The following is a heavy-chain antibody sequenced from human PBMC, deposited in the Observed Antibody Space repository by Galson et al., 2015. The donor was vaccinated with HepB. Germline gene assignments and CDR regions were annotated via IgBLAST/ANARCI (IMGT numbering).Heavy chain of an antibody. CDR3: ATNSGLDYDFWSGYHFDY. Sequence: SETLSLTCTVSGGSISSSSYYWGGIRQPPGKGLEWIGSIYYSGSTYYNPSLKSRVTISVDTSKNQFSLKLSSVTAADTAVYYCATNSGLDYDFWSGYHFDYWGQGTLVTVSS. V-gene: IGHV4-39*01. D-gene: IGHD3-3*01. CDR1: GGSISSSSYY. CDR2: IYYSGST. J-gene: IGHJ4*02.